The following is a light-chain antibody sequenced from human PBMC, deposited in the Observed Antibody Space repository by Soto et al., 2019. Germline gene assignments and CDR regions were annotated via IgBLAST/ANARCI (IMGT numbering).Light chain of an antibody. CDR1: QGISSY. J-gene: IGKJ1*01. CDR2: AAS. V-gene: IGKV1-9*01. Sequence: DIQLTQSPSSLSASVGDRVTITCRVSQGISSYLAWYQQKPGKAPKLLIYAASTLQSGVPSRFSGSGSGTDFTLTISCLQSEDFATYYCQQYYSYPRTFGQGTKVDI. CDR3: QQYYSYPRT.